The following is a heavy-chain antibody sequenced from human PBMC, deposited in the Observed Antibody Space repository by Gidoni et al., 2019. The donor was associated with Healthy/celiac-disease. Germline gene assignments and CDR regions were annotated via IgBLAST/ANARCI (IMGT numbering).Heavy chain of an antibody. CDR2: IWYDGSNK. CDR3: ARDFYYYDSSGYYDY. D-gene: IGHD3-22*01. V-gene: IGHV3-33*01. CDR1: GFTFSSYG. Sequence: QVQLVESGGGLVQPGRSLRLSCAASGFTFSSYGMHWVRQAPGKGLEWVAVIWYDGSNKYYADSVKGRFTISRDNSKNTLYLQMNSLRAEDTAVYYCARDFYYYDSSGYYDYWGQGTLVTVSS. J-gene: IGHJ4*02.